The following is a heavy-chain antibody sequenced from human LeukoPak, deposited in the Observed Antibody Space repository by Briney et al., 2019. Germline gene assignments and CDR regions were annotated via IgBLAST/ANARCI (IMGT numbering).Heavy chain of an antibody. Sequence: GGSLRLSCAASGFTFSSYWMTWVRQAPGKGLEWVANINLDGSEKYYVESVKGRFTISRDNARNSLYLQINSLRAGDTAVYYCARHGSYSFDYWGQGTLVTVSS. CDR1: GFTFSSYW. CDR2: INLDGSEK. J-gene: IGHJ4*02. V-gene: IGHV3-7*05. D-gene: IGHD3-10*01. CDR3: ARHGSYSFDY.